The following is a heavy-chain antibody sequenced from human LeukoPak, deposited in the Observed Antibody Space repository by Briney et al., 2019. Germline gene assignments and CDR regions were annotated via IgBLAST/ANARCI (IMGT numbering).Heavy chain of an antibody. CDR1: GGSISSGSYY. D-gene: IGHD3-10*01. J-gene: IGHJ4*02. Sequence: SGTLSLTCTVSGGSISSGSYYWSWIRQPAGKGLEWIGRIYTSGSTNYNPSLKSRVTISVDTSKNQFSLKLSSVTAADTAVYYCAREAVLMVRGPTRYFDYWGQGTLVTVSS. CDR3: AREAVLMVRGPTRYFDY. V-gene: IGHV4-61*02. CDR2: IYTSGST.